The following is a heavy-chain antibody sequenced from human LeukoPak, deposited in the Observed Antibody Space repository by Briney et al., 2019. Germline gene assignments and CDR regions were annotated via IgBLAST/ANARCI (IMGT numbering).Heavy chain of an antibody. V-gene: IGHV4-34*01. J-gene: IGHJ4*02. CDR2: INHSGST. Sequence: SETLSLTCAVYGGSFSGYYWSWIRQPPGKGLEWIGEINHSGSTNYNPSLKSRVTISVDTSKNQFSLKLSSVTAADTVVYYCARARGSGSYLYFDYWGQGTLVTVSS. CDR1: GGSFSGYY. D-gene: IGHD3-10*01. CDR3: ARARGSGSYLYFDY.